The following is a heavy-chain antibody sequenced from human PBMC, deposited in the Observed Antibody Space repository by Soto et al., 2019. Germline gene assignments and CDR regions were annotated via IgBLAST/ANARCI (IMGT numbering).Heavy chain of an antibody. J-gene: IGHJ6*02. CDR2: IYYSGST. CDR3: ARVNEYDSSVPLV. CDR1: GGSISSGGNF. Sequence: SETLFLTCSVSGGSISSGGNFWSWIRQHPGKGLEWIGYIYYSGSTYYNPSLKSRVTISIDTSKNHFSLKLSSVTAADTAVYYCARVNEYDSSVPLVWGQGTTVT. V-gene: IGHV4-31*03. D-gene: IGHD3-22*01.